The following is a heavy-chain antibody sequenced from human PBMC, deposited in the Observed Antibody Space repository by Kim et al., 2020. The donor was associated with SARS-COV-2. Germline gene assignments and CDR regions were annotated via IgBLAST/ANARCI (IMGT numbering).Heavy chain of an antibody. CDR3: ARCFGDDYVWGSYSEAFDI. V-gene: IGHV1-18*04. CDR2: ISAYNGNT. Sequence: ASVKVSCKASGYTFTSYGISWVRQAPGQGLEWMGWISAYNGNTNYAQKLQGRVTMTTDTSTSTAYMELRSLRSDDTAVYYCARCFGDDYVWGSYSEAFDIWGQGTMVTVSS. J-gene: IGHJ3*02. D-gene: IGHD3-16*01. CDR1: GYTFTSYG.